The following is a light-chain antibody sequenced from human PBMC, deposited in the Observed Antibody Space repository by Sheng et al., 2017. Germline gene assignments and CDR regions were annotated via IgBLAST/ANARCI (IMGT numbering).Light chain of an antibody. Sequence: QSALTQPPSASGSPGQSVTISCTGTHSDIGSYKYVSWYQQHPGKAPKLIIYEATKRPSGVPDRFSGSRSGNTASLTVSVLQPEDEADYFCASYAANNIGALVGGTRLTVL. J-gene: IGLJ2*01. CDR2: EAT. CDR1: HSDIGSYKY. V-gene: IGLV2-8*01. CDR3: ASYAANNIGA.